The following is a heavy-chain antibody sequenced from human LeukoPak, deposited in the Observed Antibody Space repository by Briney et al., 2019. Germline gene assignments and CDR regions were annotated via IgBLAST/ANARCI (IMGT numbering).Heavy chain of an antibody. CDR1: GFTFSSYW. J-gene: IGHJ4*02. V-gene: IGHV3-7*01. CDR3: ARELYYDFWSGYYHPWTFDY. Sequence: GGSLRLSCAASGFTFSSYWMSWVRQAPGRGLEWVANIKQDGSEKYYVDSVKGRFTISRDNDKNSLYLQMNSLRAEDTAVYYCARELYYDFWSGYYHPWTFDYWAREPWSPSPQ. D-gene: IGHD3-3*01. CDR2: IKQDGSEK.